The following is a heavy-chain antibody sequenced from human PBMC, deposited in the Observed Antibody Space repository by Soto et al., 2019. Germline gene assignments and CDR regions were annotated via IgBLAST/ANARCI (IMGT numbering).Heavy chain of an antibody. D-gene: IGHD3-22*01. V-gene: IGHV3-33*01. CDR3: ARDGVYYYDSSGYYDNWFDP. Sequence: GGSLRLSCAASGFTFSSYGMHWVRQAPGKGLEWVAVIWYDGSNKYYADSVKGRFTISRDNSKNTLYLQMNSLRAEDTAVYYCARDGVYYYDSSGYYDNWFDPWGQGTLVTVSS. J-gene: IGHJ5*02. CDR1: GFTFSSYG. CDR2: IWYDGSNK.